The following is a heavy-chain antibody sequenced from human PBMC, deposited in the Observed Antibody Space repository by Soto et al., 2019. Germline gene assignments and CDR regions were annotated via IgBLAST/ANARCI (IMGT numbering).Heavy chain of an antibody. J-gene: IGHJ4*02. CDR1: GYTFTSYG. D-gene: IGHD3-22*01. CDR2: ISAYNGNT. V-gene: IGHV1-18*01. CDR3: ARDLGYYDSSGYHYFDY. Sequence: GASVKVSCKASGYTFTSYGISWVRQAPGQGLEWMGWISAYNGNTNYAQKLQGRVTMTTDTSTSTAYMELRSLRSDDTAVYYCARDLGYYDSSGYHYFDYWGQGTLVTVSS.